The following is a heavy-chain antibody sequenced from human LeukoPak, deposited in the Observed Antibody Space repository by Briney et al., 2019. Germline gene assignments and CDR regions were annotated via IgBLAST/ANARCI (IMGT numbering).Heavy chain of an antibody. Sequence: GGSLRLSCAASGFTFSSYGMHWVRQTPGKGLEWVAVISYDGSNKYYADSVKGRFTISRDNSKNTLYLQMNSLRAEDTAVYYCAKEGIRAVAGLGGYYYYYMDVWGKGTTVTVSS. J-gene: IGHJ6*03. D-gene: IGHD6-19*01. V-gene: IGHV3-30*18. CDR1: GFTFSSYG. CDR3: AKEGIRAVAGLGGYYYYYMDV. CDR2: ISYDGSNK.